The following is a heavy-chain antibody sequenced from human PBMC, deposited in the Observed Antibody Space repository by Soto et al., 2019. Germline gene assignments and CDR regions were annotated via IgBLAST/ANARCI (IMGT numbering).Heavy chain of an antibody. Sequence: GASVKVSCKASGYTFTGYYMHWVRQAPGQGLEWMGWINPNSGGTNYAQKFQGRVTMTRDTSISTAYTELSRLRSDDTAVYYCARDRGYCSSTSCYRTYYYYYGMDVWGQGTTVTVSS. J-gene: IGHJ6*02. D-gene: IGHD2-2*01. CDR2: INPNSGGT. CDR3: ARDRGYCSSTSCYRTYYYYYGMDV. CDR1: GYTFTGYY. V-gene: IGHV1-2*02.